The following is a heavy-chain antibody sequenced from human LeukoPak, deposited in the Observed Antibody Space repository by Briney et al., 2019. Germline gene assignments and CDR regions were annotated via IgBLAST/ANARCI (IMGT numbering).Heavy chain of an antibody. CDR3: ARVLNGSRAWSDC. CDR1: GGSFSGYY. CDR2: INHSGST. Sequence: SETLSLTCAVYGGSFSGYYWSWIRQPPGKGLEWIGEINHSGSTNYNPSLKSRVTISVDTSKNQFSLKLSSVTAADTAVYYCARVLNGSRAWSDCWGQGTLVTVSS. D-gene: IGHD5-24*01. V-gene: IGHV4-34*01. J-gene: IGHJ4*02.